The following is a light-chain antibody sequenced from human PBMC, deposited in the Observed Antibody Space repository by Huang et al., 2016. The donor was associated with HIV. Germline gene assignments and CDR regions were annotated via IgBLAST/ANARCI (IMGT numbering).Light chain of an antibody. V-gene: IGKV3-11*01. CDR2: DTS. Sequence: ELVLTQSPATLSLSPGQRATLSCRASQSVSSYLAWYQQKPGQAPRLIIYDTSKRATGVPARFRGSVSGTDFTLTINRLEPEDFAVYYCQQHSNWPLLGQGTKLEI. CDR3: QQHSNWPL. CDR1: QSVSSY. J-gene: IGKJ2*01.